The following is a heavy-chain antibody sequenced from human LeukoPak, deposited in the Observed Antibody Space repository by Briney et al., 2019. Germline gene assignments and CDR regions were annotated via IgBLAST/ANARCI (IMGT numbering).Heavy chain of an antibody. CDR1: GGSTNSTPFF. V-gene: IGHV4-39*07. Sequence: SETLSLTCTVSGGSTNSTPFFWAWIRQSPEKGLEWIGSILHSGTTYYSPSLKSRVAISVDTSRNQFSLRLTSVTAADTAVYYCARDRGSAFDIWGQGTLVSISS. CDR3: ARDRGSAFDI. J-gene: IGHJ3*02. CDR2: ILHSGTT. D-gene: IGHD1-26*01.